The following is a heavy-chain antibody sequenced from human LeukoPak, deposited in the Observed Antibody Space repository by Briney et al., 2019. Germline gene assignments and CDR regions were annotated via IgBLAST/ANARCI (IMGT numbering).Heavy chain of an antibody. CDR1: GYTFTSYY. Sequence: ASVKVSCKASGYTFTSYYMHWVRQAPGQGLEWTGIINPSGGSTSYAQKFQGRVTMTRDTSTSTVYMELSSLRSEDTAVYYCAREGPYSDSSRSRFDYWGQGTLVTVSS. V-gene: IGHV1-46*01. CDR3: AREGPYSDSSRSRFDY. CDR2: INPSGGST. J-gene: IGHJ4*02. D-gene: IGHD6-6*01.